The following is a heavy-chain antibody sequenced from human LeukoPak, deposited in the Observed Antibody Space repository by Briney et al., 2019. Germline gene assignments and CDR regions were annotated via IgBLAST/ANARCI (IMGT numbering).Heavy chain of an antibody. CDR2: ISGSGGST. CDR1: GFTFSSYA. D-gene: IGHD3-3*01. Sequence: GGSLRLSCAASGFTFSSYAMSWVRQAPGKGLEWVSAISGSGGSTYYADSVKGRFTISRDNSKNTLYLQMNSLRAKDTAVYYCAKDIKIYDFWSGYSYWGQGTLVTVSS. V-gene: IGHV3-23*01. J-gene: IGHJ4*02. CDR3: AKDIKIYDFWSGYSY.